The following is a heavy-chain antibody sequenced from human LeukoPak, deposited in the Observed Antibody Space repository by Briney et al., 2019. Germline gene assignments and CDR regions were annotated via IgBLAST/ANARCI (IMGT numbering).Heavy chain of an antibody. J-gene: IGHJ4*02. CDR1: GGSFSGYY. CDR2: INHSGST. D-gene: IGHD3-22*01. CDR3: ARVKKGPRLVPFDY. V-gene: IGHV4-34*01. Sequence: SETLSLTCAVYGGSFSGYYWSWIRQPPGKGLEWIGEINHSGSTNYNPSLKSQVTISVDTSKNQFSLKLSSVTAADTAVYYCARVKKGPRLVPFDYWGQGTLVTVSS.